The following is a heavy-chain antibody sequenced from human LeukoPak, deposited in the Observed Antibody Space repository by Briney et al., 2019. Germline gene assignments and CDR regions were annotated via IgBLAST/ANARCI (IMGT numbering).Heavy chain of an antibody. J-gene: IGHJ4*02. CDR1: GGSISSSSYY. CDR2: IYYSGST. D-gene: IGHD2-8*01. V-gene: IGHV4-39*07. Sequence: ASETLSLTCTVSGGSISSSSYYWGWIRQPPGKGLEWIGSIYYSGSTYYNPSLKSRVTISVDTSKNQFSLKLSSVTAADTAVYYCARGYCTNAVCSLGPTQAWGQGTLVTVSS. CDR3: ARGYCTNAVCSLGPTQA.